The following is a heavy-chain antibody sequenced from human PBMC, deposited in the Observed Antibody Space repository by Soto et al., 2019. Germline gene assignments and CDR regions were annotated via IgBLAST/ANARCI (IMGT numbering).Heavy chain of an antibody. Sequence: PSETLSLTCTVSGGSISSSSYYWGWIRQPPGKGLEWIGSIYYSGSTYYNPSLKSRVTISVDTSKNQFSLKLSSVTAADTAVYYCXRLGVPGIAAAGPDFDYWGPGTLVTVSS. CDR3: XRLGVPGIAAAGPDFDY. CDR2: IYYSGST. J-gene: IGHJ4*02. V-gene: IGHV4-39*01. D-gene: IGHD6-13*01. CDR1: GGSISSSSYY.